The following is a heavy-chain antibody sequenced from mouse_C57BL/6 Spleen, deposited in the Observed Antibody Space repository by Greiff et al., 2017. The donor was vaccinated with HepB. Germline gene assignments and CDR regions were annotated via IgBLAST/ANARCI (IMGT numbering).Heavy chain of an antibody. CDR1: GFSFTSYG. CDR2: IWGGGST. CDR3: AKHDFLTYAMDY. D-gene: IGHD2-13*01. V-gene: IGHV2-9*01. J-gene: IGHJ4*01. Sequence: VMLVESGPGLVAPSQSLSITCPVSGFSFTSYGVDWVRQPPGKGLEWLGVIWGGGSTNYHSAIMYRLSISKDNSKSQVFIKMNSLQTDDTAMYYCAKHDFLTYAMDYWGQGTSVTVSS.